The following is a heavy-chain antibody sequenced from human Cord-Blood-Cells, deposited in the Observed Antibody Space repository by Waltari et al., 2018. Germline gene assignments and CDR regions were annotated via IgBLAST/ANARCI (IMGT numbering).Heavy chain of an antibody. CDR2: INHSGST. V-gene: IGHV4-34*01. Sequence: QVQLQQWGAGLLKPSETLSLTCAVYGGSFSGYYWSWILQPPGKGLEWIGEINHSGSTNYNPSLKSRVTISVDTSKNQFSLKLSSVTAADTAVYYCARGSEWELLRGYYFDYWGQGTLVTVSS. J-gene: IGHJ4*02. CDR3: ARGSEWELLRGYYFDY. CDR1: GGSFSGYY. D-gene: IGHD1-26*01.